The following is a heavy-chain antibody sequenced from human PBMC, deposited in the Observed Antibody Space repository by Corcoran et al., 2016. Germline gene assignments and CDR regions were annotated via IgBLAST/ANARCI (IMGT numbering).Heavy chain of an antibody. J-gene: IGHJ6*02. Sequence: QVQLVQSGAEVKKPGASVKVSCKASGYTFTSYAMHWVRQAPGQRLEWMGWINAGKGNTKYSQKFQGRVTITRDTSGSTAYMELSSLSSEDTAVYDGAGSIGKYISATPAPANYYYGMDGWGQGTTVTVSS. V-gene: IGHV1-3*01. D-gene: IGHD6-25*01. CDR2: INAGKGNT. CDR1: GYTFTSYA. CDR3: AGSIGKYISATPAPANYYYGMDG.